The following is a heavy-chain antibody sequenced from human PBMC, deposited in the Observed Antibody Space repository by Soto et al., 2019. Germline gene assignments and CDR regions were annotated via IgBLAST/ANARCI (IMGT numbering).Heavy chain of an antibody. D-gene: IGHD5-12*01. J-gene: IGHJ6*01. Sequence: CKERGGRKSSRSRCWAHQEKGQGLEWMGGIIPIFGTANYAQKFQGRVTITADESTSTAYMEPSSLRSEDTAVYYCASVYSGDDGRRDCSSVTDFLGQGTSV. CDR2: IIPIFGTA. V-gene: IGHV1-69*01. CDR1: GGRKSSRS. CDR3: ASVYSGDDGRRDCSSVTDF.